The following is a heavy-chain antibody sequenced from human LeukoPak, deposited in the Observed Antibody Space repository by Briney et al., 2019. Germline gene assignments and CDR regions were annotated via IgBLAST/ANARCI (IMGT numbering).Heavy chain of an antibody. V-gene: IGHV3-48*01. Sequence: PGGSLRLSCAASGFTFSSYSMNWVRQAPGKGLEWISYISSSSSTIYYADSVKGRFTISRDNAKNSLYLQMNSLRAEDTALYYCARDWGMVRGDALDYWGQGTLVTVSS. D-gene: IGHD3-10*01. CDR1: GFTFSSYS. CDR2: ISSSSSTI. CDR3: ARDWGMVRGDALDY. J-gene: IGHJ4*02.